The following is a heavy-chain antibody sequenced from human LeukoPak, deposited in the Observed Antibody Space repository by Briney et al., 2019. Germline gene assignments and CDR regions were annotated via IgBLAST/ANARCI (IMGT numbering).Heavy chain of an antibody. CDR3: AKLFNSPGMAVAGTEGDY. D-gene: IGHD6-19*01. V-gene: IGHV3-30*18. CDR2: ISYDGSNK. J-gene: IGHJ4*02. Sequence: GGSLRLSCAASGFTFSSYGMHWVRQAPGKGLEWVAVISYDGSNKYYADSVKGRFTISRDNSKNTLYLQMNSLRAEDTAVYYCAKLFNSPGMAVAGTEGDYWGQGTPVTVSS. CDR1: GFTFSSYG.